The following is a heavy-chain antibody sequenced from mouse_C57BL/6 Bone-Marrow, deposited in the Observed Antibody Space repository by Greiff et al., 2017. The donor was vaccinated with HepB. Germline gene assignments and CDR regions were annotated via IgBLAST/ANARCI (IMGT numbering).Heavy chain of an antibody. V-gene: IGHV1-54*01. CDR1: GYAFTNYL. CDR3: ARGDYYGSSYAAMDY. CDR2: INPGSGGT. D-gene: IGHD1-1*01. Sequence: VQLVESGAELVRPGTSVKVSCKASGYAFTNYLIEWVKQRPGQGLEWIGVINPGSGGTNYNEKFKGKATLTADKSSSTAYMQLSSLTSEDSAVYFCARGDYYGSSYAAMDYWGQGTSVTVSS. J-gene: IGHJ4*01.